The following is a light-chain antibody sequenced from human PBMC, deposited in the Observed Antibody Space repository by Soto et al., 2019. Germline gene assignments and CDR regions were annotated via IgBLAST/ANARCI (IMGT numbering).Light chain of an antibody. CDR1: SSNIGAGYD. CDR3: QSYDSSLSALYV. CDR2: GNS. V-gene: IGLV1-40*01. J-gene: IGLJ1*01. Sequence: QSALTQPPSVSGAPGQRVTIPCTGSSSNIGAGYDVHWYQQLPGTAPKLLIYGNSNRPSGVPDRFSGSKSGTSASLAITGLQAEDEADYYCQSYDSSLSALYVFGPGTKVTVL.